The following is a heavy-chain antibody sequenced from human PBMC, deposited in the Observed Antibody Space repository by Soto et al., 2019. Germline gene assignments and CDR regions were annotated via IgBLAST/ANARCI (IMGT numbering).Heavy chain of an antibody. Sequence: GGSLRLSCAASGFTFSNAWMSWVRQAPGKGLEWVGRIKSKTDGGTTDYAAPVKGRFTISRDDSKNKLYLQMNSLRTEDTAVYYCTTGSTMVRGVIITFYYYYGMDVWGQGTTVTVSS. CDR1: GFTFSNAW. D-gene: IGHD3-10*01. V-gene: IGHV3-15*01. CDR2: IKSKTDGGTT. J-gene: IGHJ6*02. CDR3: TTGSTMVRGVIITFYYYYGMDV.